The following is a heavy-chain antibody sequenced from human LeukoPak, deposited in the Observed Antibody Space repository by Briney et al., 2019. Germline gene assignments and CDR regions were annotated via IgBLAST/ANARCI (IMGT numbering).Heavy chain of an antibody. V-gene: IGHV3-53*05. D-gene: IGHD3-16*02. CDR3: AKDRFNFGLSFLDS. Sequence: PGGSLRLSCAASGFTVSSNYMSWVRQAPGKGLEWVSLIYSGGSTSYADSVKGRFTISRGNSMDTLYLQMHSLRPEDTAVYYCAKDRFNFGLSFLDSWGQGVPVIVSS. CDR2: IYSGGST. CDR1: GFTVSSNY. J-gene: IGHJ4*02.